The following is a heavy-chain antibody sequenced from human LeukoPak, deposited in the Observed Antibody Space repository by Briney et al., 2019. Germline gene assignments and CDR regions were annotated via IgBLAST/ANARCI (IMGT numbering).Heavy chain of an antibody. J-gene: IGHJ4*02. CDR3: ARDESPYCSGGSCYDY. D-gene: IGHD2-15*01. Sequence: GGSLRLSCEASGFTFSSYAMHWVRQAPGKGLEWVAVISYDGSNKYYADSVKGRFTISRDNSKNTLYLQMNSLRAEDTAVYYCARDESPYCSGGSCYDYWGQGTLVTVSS. V-gene: IGHV3-30*04. CDR1: GFTFSSYA. CDR2: ISYDGSNK.